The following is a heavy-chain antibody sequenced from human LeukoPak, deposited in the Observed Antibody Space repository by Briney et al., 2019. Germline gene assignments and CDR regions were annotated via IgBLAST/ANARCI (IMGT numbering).Heavy chain of an antibody. CDR1: GGSISSYY. CDR3: ARDSPIAVAGLRDPFDY. D-gene: IGHD6-19*01. V-gene: IGHV4-4*07. J-gene: IGHJ4*02. Sequence: SETLSLTCTVSGGSISSYYWSLIRQPAGKGLEWIGRMYTSGSTNYNPSLKSRVTMSVDTSKNQFSLKLSSVTAADTAVYYCARDSPIAVAGLRDPFDYWGQGTLVTVSS. CDR2: MYTSGST.